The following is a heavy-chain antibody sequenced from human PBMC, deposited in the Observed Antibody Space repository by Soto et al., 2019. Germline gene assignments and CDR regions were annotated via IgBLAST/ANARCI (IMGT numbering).Heavy chain of an antibody. CDR1: GFTLSMYS. Sequence: DVQLEESGGGLVQPGESLRLSCEVSGFTLSMYSMTWVRQAPGKGLEWVAKIPQEGSDGHYVDSVKGRFTISRDNAKNSVYLQMNSLRAEVTAVYYCVRDQLILPAHDFFYGSDVWGQGAKVTVSS. CDR3: VRDQLILPAHDFFYGSDV. J-gene: IGHJ6*02. CDR2: IPQEGSDG. V-gene: IGHV3-7*03. D-gene: IGHD2-21*02.